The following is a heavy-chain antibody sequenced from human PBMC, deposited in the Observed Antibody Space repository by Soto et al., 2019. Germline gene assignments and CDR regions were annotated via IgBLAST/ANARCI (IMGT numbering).Heavy chain of an antibody. J-gene: IGHJ4*02. CDR3: ARDLGIYCSGGSCYSAVGYYFDY. Sequence: QVQLVESGGGVVQPGRSLRLSCAASGFTFSSYGMHWVRQAPGKGLEWVAVIWYDGSNKYYADSVKGRFTISRDNSKNTXXLXMXXLRAEDTAVYYCARDLGIYCSGGSCYSAVGYYFDYWGQGTLVTVSS. D-gene: IGHD2-15*01. CDR1: GFTFSSYG. V-gene: IGHV3-33*01. CDR2: IWYDGSNK.